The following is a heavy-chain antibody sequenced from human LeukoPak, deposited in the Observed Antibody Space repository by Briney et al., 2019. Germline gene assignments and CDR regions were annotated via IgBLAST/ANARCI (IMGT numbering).Heavy chain of an antibody. V-gene: IGHV4-59*01. D-gene: IGHD2-15*01. J-gene: IGHJ4*02. Sequence: SETLSLTCTVSGGSLSSYYWSWIRQPPGRGLEWIGYVYYSGSTDYNPSLKSRVTISVDTSQNQFSLHLSSVTAADTAVYYCARFFYSYFDYWGQETLVTVSS. CDR3: ARFFYSYFDY. CDR2: VYYSGST. CDR1: GGSLSSYY.